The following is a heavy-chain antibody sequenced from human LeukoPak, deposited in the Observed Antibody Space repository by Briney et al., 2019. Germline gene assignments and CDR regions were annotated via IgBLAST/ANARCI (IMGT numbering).Heavy chain of an antibody. D-gene: IGHD2-2*01. CDR2: IYYSGST. CDR1: GGSISSSSYH. V-gene: IGHV4-39*07. CDR3: ARRGSEYQHPYYYYMDV. J-gene: IGHJ6*03. Sequence: SETLSLTCTVSGGSISSSSYHWGWIRQPPGKGLEWIGSIYYSGSTYYNPSLKSRVTISVDTSKNQFSLKLSSVTAADTAVYYCARRGSEYQHPYYYYMDVWGKGTTVTVSS.